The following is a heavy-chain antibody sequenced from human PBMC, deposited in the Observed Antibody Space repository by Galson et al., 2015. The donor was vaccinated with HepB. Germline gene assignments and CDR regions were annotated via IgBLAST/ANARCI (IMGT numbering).Heavy chain of an antibody. CDR1: GFTFSSYA. J-gene: IGHJ4*02. Sequence: SLRLSCAASGFTFSSYAMDWVRQAPGKGLEWVSLISGSGGSTYYADSVKGRFTISRDNSKNTLYLQMNSLRDEDTAVYYCAKVTDYGGDSGPFGNWGQGTLVTVSS. V-gene: IGHV3-23*01. CDR3: AKVTDYGGDSGPFGN. D-gene: IGHD4-23*01. CDR2: ISGSGGST.